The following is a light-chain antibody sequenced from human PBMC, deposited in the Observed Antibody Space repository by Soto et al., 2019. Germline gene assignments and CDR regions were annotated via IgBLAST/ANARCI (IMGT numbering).Light chain of an antibody. J-gene: IGLJ2*01. V-gene: IGLV2-23*02. CDR1: SSDVGSYNL. CDR2: EVT. Sequence: QLVLTQPASVSGSPGQSITISCTGTSSDVGSYNLVSWYQYHPGKAPKLMIYEVTKRPSGVSNRFSGSKSGNTASLTISGLQAEDEADYYCCSYAGNSAYVIFGGGTKLTVL. CDR3: CSYAGNSAYVI.